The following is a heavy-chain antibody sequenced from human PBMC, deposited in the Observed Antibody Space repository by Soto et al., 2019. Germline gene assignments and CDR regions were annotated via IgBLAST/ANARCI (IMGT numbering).Heavy chain of an antibody. CDR1: GGSFSGYY. CDR3: ARLGAVAGTAWFDP. CDR2: INYSGST. Sequence: SETLSLTCAVYGGSFSGYYWSWIRQPPGKGLEWIGEINYSGSTNYNPSLKSRVTISVDTSKNQFSLKLSSVTAADTAVYYCARLGAVAGTAWFDPWGQGTLVTVS. J-gene: IGHJ5*02. V-gene: IGHV4-34*01. D-gene: IGHD6-19*01.